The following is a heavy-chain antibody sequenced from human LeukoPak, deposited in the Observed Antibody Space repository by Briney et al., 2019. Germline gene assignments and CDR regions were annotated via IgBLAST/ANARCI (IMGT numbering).Heavy chain of an antibody. V-gene: IGHV4-4*02. CDR2: TYHSGST. J-gene: IGHJ5*02. CDR3: ARVAGGAAVSCFDP. D-gene: IGHD6-13*01. Sequence: PSETLSLTCAVSGGSISSSNWWSWVRQPPGKGLEWIGETYHSGSTNYNPSLKSRVTISVDKSKNQFSLKLSSVTAADTAVYYCARVAGGAAVSCFDPWGQGTLVTVSS. CDR1: GGSISSSNW.